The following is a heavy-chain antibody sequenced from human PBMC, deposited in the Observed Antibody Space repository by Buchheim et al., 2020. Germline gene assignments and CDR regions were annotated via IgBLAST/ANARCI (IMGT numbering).Heavy chain of an antibody. J-gene: IGHJ6*02. D-gene: IGHD6-6*01. Sequence: QVQLVESGGGVVQPGRSLRLSCAASGFTFSSYGMHWVRQAPGKGLEWVAVISYDGSNKYYADSVKGRFPISRDNSKNTLYLQMNSLRAEDTAVYYCARDRVAGGRPYGMDVWGQGTT. CDR2: ISYDGSNK. CDR3: ARDRVAGGRPYGMDV. V-gene: IGHV3-30*03. CDR1: GFTFSSYG.